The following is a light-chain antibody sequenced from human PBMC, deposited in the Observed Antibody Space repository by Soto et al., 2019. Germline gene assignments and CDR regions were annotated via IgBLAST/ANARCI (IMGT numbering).Light chain of an antibody. J-gene: IGLJ1*01. V-gene: IGLV2-14*01. CDR1: TSDIGSYNY. Sequence: QSALTQPASVSGSPGQSITVSCTGTTSDIGSYNYVSWYQQHPGKAPKLIIYEVNNRPSGISNRFSGSKSGSTASLTISGLQAEDEADYYCASFTTISTRVFGTGTKLTV. CDR2: EVN. CDR3: ASFTTISTRV.